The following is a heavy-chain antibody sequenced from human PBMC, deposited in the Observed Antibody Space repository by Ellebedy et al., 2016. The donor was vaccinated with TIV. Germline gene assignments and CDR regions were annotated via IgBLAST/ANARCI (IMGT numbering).Heavy chain of an antibody. CDR3: ARGPYDFWSGCFDY. CDR2: ISSSRSTI. Sequence: GESLKISCAASGFTFSSYTMNWVRQAPGKGLEWVSYISSSRSTIYYADSVKGRFTISRDNAKNSLYLQMNSLRDEDTAVYYCARGPYDFWSGCFDYWGQGTLVTVSS. D-gene: IGHD3-3*01. V-gene: IGHV3-48*02. J-gene: IGHJ4*02. CDR1: GFTFSSYT.